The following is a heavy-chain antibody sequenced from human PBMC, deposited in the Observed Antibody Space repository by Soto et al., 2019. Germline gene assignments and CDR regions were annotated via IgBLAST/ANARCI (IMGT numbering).Heavy chain of an antibody. CDR2: ISWNSETI. Sequence: GGSLRLSCAASGFTVDDYAMHWVRQAPGKGLKWVSGISWNSETIDYADSVKGRFAISRDNAKSSLFLQMNSLRPDDTALYFCAKDMKWGGMTTIHYFDSWGQGTLVTVSS. J-gene: IGHJ4*02. CDR3: AKDMKWGGMTTIHYFDS. D-gene: IGHD4-17*01. CDR1: GFTVDDYA. V-gene: IGHV3-9*01.